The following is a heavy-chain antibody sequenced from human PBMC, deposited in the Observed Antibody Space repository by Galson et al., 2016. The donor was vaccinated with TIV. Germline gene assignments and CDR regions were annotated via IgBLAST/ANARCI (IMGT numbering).Heavy chain of an antibody. Sequence: SLRLSCATSGFTFSSYGIHWVRQAPGKGLEWVAFIRYDGSNKYYADSVKGRFTISRDNSKNTVYLQMNGLRAEDTALYCCAKDSNSTLYYMDVWGKGTTVTVSS. CDR1: GFTFSSYG. J-gene: IGHJ6*03. CDR2: IRYDGSNK. CDR3: AKDSNSTLYYMDV. V-gene: IGHV3-30*02. D-gene: IGHD5-24*01.